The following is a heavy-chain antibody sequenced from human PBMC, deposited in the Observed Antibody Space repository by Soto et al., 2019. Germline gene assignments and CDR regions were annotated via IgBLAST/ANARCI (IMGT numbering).Heavy chain of an antibody. D-gene: IGHD6-19*01. J-gene: IGHJ4*02. CDR2: ISGSGSST. V-gene: IGHV3-23*01. CDR1: GFTFSSYA. CDR3: ASRSSGWYFDY. Sequence: GSLRLSCAASGFTFSSYAMNWVRQAPGKGLEWGSVISGSGSSTYYADSVKGRFTISRDNSKNTLYLQMNSLRAEDTAVYYCASRSSGWYFDYWGQGTLVTVSS.